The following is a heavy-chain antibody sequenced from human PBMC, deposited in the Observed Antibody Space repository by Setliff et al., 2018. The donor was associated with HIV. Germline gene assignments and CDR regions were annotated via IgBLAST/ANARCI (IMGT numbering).Heavy chain of an antibody. CDR1: GGPMSSHY. Sequence: PSETLSLTCSVSGGPMSSHYWSWIRQPAGKGLEWIGHIYTSGSTNYNPSLKSRVTISVDTSKNQSSLTLNSVTAADTAVYFCARVEAKIRGATYGMDVWGQGTTVTVSS. D-gene: IGHD3-10*01. CDR3: ARVEAKIRGATYGMDV. J-gene: IGHJ6*02. V-gene: IGHV4-4*07. CDR2: IYTSGST.